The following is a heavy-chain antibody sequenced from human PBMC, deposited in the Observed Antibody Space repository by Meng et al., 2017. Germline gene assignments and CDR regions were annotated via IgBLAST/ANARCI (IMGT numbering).Heavy chain of an antibody. CDR3: ARADTKGDWFDP. J-gene: IGHJ5*02. Sequence: VESGGGLVQPGGSLRLSCAAYGFTFSDHYMDWVRQAPGKGLEWVGRTRNKANSYTTEYAASVKGRFTISRDDSKNSLYLQMNSLKTEDTAVYYCARADTKGDWFDPWGQGTLVTVSS. V-gene: IGHV3-72*01. CDR1: GFTFSDHY. D-gene: IGHD2-8*01. CDR2: TRNKANSYTT.